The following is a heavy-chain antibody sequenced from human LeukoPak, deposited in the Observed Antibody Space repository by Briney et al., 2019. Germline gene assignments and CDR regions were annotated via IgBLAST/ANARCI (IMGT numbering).Heavy chain of an antibody. CDR1: GFTFSSYA. D-gene: IGHD2-21*01. V-gene: IGHV3-30*01. J-gene: IGHJ4*02. Sequence: GRSLRLSCAASGFTFSSYAMHWVRQAPGKGLEWVAVISYDGSNKYYADSVKGRFTISRDNSKNTLYLQMNSPRAEDTAVYYCARDVANYFDYWGQGTLVTVSS. CDR3: ARDVANYFDY. CDR2: ISYDGSNK.